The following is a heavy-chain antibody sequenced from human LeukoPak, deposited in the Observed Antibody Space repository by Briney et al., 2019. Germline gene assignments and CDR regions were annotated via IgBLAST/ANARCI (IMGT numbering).Heavy chain of an antibody. D-gene: IGHD6-13*01. CDR3: ARELIGYSSRGYMDV. CDR1: GGSLSSSSYY. Sequence: SETLSLTCTVSGGSLSSSSYYWSWIRQPPGKGLEWIGYIYYSGSTNYNPSLKSRVTISVDTSKNQFSLKLSSVTAADTAVYYCARELIGYSSRGYMDVWGKGTTVTISS. CDR2: IYYSGST. V-gene: IGHV4-61*01. J-gene: IGHJ6*03.